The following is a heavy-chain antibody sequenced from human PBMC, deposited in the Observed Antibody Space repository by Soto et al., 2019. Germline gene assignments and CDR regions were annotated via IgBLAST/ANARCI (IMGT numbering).Heavy chain of an antibody. CDR3: ASSSSSYYYYGMDV. J-gene: IGHJ6*02. V-gene: IGHV4-59*01. CDR1: GGSISSYY. D-gene: IGHD6-6*01. Sequence: SETLSLTCTVSGGSISSYYWSWIRQPPGKGLEWIGYIYYSGSTNYNPSLKSRVTISVDTSKNQFSLKLSSVTAADTAVYYCASSSSSYYYYGMDVWGQGTTVTVSS. CDR2: IYYSGST.